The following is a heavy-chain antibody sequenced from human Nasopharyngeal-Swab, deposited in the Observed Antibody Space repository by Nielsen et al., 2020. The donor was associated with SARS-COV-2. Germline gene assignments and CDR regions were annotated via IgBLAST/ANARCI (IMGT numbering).Heavy chain of an antibody. CDR1: GGPFSGYY. J-gene: IGHJ5*02. CDR2: INHSGST. V-gene: IGHV4-34*01. Sequence: SETLSLTCAVYGGPFSGYYWTWIRKPPGKGLEWIGEINHSGSTNYNPSLKSRVTISVDTSKNQFSLKLTSVTAADTAVYYCARGSCTNGLCYRRRGFDPWGQGTLVTVSS. CDR3: ARGSCTNGLCYRRRGFDP. D-gene: IGHD2-8*01.